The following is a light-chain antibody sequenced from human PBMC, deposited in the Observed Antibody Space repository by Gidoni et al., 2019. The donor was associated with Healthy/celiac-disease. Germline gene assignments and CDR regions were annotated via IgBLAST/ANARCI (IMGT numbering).Light chain of an antibody. J-gene: IGKJ2*01. V-gene: IGKV4-1*01. CDR1: QSVLYSSNNKNY. CDR2: CAS. CDR3: QQYYSTPLYT. Sequence: IVLPQSQDPLPEPLGEGATINCKSSQSVLYSSNNKNYLDWYQQKPGQPPKLLIYCASTLESGVPDRFSGSGSGTDFTLTISSLQAEDLAVYYCQQYYSTPLYTFGQGTKLEIK.